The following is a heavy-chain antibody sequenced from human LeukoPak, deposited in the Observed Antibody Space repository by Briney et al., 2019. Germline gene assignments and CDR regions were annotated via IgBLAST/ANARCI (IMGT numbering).Heavy chain of an antibody. CDR3: ARVEAGSGVLDY. D-gene: IGHD6-19*01. CDR1: GFVFSDYW. V-gene: IGHV3-74*01. CDR2: IKGDGSET. J-gene: IGHJ4*02. Sequence: PEGSLRLSCAASGFVFSDYWMHWVRQAPGKGLVWVSRIKGDGSETTYADSVEGRFTISRDNSKNIVYLQMNRLRADDTAVYYCARVEAGSGVLDYWGQGTLVTVSS.